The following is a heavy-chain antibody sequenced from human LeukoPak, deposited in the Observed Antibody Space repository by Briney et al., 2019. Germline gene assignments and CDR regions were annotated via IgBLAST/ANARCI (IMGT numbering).Heavy chain of an antibody. V-gene: IGHV3-23*01. J-gene: IGHJ6*02. Sequence: GGSLRLSCAASGFTFSSYAMSWVRQAPGKGLEWVSAISGSGGSTYYADSVKGRFTISRDTSKSTLYLQMNSLRADDTAVYYCAKDLSAARNYYYGLDVWGQGTAVTVSS. D-gene: IGHD2-15*01. CDR1: GFTFSSYA. CDR3: AKDLSAARNYYYGLDV. CDR2: ISGSGGST.